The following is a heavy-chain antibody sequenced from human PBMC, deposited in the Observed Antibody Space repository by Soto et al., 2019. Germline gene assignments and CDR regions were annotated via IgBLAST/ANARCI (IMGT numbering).Heavy chain of an antibody. V-gene: IGHV3-30*18. CDR2: ISYDGSNK. CDR3: AKDWSLQPPSAADIYDY. Sequence: QVQLVESGGGVVQPGRSLRLSCAASGFTFSSYGMHWVRQAPGKGLEWVAVISYDGSNKYYADSVKGRFTISRDNSKNTLYLQMNSLRAEDTAVYYCAKDWSLQPPSAADIYDYWGQGTLVTVSS. D-gene: IGHD6-13*01. CDR1: GFTFSSYG. J-gene: IGHJ4*02.